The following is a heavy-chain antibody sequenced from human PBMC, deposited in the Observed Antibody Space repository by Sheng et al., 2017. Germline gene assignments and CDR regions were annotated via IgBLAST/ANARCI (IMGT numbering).Heavy chain of an antibody. D-gene: IGHD3-10*01. CDR3: ARDMRGMTNHLQD. V-gene: IGHV1-18*01. Sequence: QVQLVQSGREVKKPGASVKVSCKASGYTFSNYGISWVRQAPGQGLEWMGWINPTSGKTGYAQKFRGRVTFTADEATNTAYMELGSLTSADTAVYFCARDMRGMTNHLQDWGQGTLVTVSS. J-gene: IGHJ4*02. CDR1: GYTFSNYG. CDR2: INPTSGKT.